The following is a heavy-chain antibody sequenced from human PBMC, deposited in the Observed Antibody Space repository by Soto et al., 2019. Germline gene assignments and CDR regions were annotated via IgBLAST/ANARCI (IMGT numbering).Heavy chain of an antibody. Sequence: PSETLSLTCAVYGGSFSGYYWSWIRQPPGKGLEWIGEINHSGSTNYNPSLKSRVTISVDTSKNQFSLKLSSVTAADTAAYYCARQHSGYDLGLIDYWGQGTLVTVSS. CDR3: ARQHSGYDLGLIDY. V-gene: IGHV4-34*01. J-gene: IGHJ4*02. CDR2: INHSGST. D-gene: IGHD5-12*01. CDR1: GGSFSGYY.